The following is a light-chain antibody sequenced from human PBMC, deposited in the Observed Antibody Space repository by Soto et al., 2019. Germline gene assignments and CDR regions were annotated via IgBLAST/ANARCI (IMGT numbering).Light chain of an antibody. CDR1: TSNIGSNH. CDR2: DNN. V-gene: IGLV1-51*01. J-gene: IGLJ2*01. CDR3: ATWDNSLSAVL. Sequence: QSVLTQPPSVSAAPGQKVTISCSGSTSNIGSNHVSWYQQLPETAPKLFIYDNNERPSGIPDRFSGSKSGTSATLGITGLQTGDEADYYCATWDNSLSAVLFGGGTKLTVL.